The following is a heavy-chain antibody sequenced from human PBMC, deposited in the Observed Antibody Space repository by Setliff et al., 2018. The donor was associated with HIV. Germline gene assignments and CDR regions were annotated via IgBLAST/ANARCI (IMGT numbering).Heavy chain of an antibody. CDR3: ARDGVCSGGSCYPAGLLDY. J-gene: IGHJ4*02. Sequence: ASVKVSCKASGYTFTSYGISWVRQAPGQGLEWMGWISAYNSNTNYAQKLQGRVTMTTDTSTRTAYMELRSLRSDDTAVYYCARDGVCSGGSCYPAGLLDYWGQGTLVTVSS. D-gene: IGHD2-15*01. V-gene: IGHV1-18*01. CDR1: GYTFTSYG. CDR2: ISAYNSNT.